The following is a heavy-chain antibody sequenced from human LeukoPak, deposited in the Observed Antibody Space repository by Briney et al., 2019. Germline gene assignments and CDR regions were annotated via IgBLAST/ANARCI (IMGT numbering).Heavy chain of an antibody. CDR2: ISYDGSKK. CDR1: GFIFSNYA. J-gene: IGHJ4*02. CDR3: ARGAHKRDDYGGFFDY. V-gene: IGHV3-30*04. Sequence: GGSLRLSCAASGFIFSNYAIHWVRQAPGKGLEWVAVISYDGSKKSYADSVKGRFTISRDNSKNTLYVQMNSLRAEDTAVYYCARGAHKRDDYGGFFDYWGQGTLVTVSP. D-gene: IGHD4-23*01.